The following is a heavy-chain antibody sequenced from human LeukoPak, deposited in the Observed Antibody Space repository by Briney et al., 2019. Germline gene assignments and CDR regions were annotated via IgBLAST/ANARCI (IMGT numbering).Heavy chain of an antibody. D-gene: IGHD3-22*01. CDR1: GGSFSDYY. CDR3: ARPSPFYYYDSSGYYRSGGKAFDI. CDR2: IYYSGST. J-gene: IGHJ3*02. Sequence: SETLSLTCVVYGGSFSDYYWTWIRQPPGKGLEWIGSIYYSGSTYYNPSLKSRVTISVDTSKNQFSLKLSSVTAADTAVYYCARPSPFYYYDSSGYYRSGGKAFDIWGQGTMVTVSS. V-gene: IGHV4-34*01.